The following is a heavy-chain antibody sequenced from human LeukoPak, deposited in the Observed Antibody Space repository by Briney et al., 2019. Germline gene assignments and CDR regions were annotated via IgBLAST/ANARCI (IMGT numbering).Heavy chain of an antibody. CDR3: AKEESFDSRKAFGY. V-gene: IGHV3-23*01. CDR2: ISGSGAST. Sequence: GGSLRLSCAASGFTFGSNAMSWLRQAPAKGLEWVSAISGSGASTYYADSVKGRFTISRDSSKNTLYLQMNSLRAEDTAIYYCAKEESFDSRKAFGYWGQGTLATVSS. J-gene: IGHJ4*02. D-gene: IGHD6-13*01. CDR1: GFTFGSNA.